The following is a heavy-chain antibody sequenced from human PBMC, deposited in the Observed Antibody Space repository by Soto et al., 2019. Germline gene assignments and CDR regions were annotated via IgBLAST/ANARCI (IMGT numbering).Heavy chain of an antibody. V-gene: IGHV5-51*01. CDR2: IYPGDSDT. Sequence: GESRKISCKGSGYSFTSYWIGWVRQMPGKGLEWMGIIYPGDSDTRYSPSFQGQVTISADKSISTAYLQWSSLKASDTAMYYCARRGGLDYDILTGYYRYGAFDICGQGTMVTVSS. J-gene: IGHJ3*02. D-gene: IGHD3-9*01. CDR3: ARRGGLDYDILTGYYRYGAFDI. CDR1: GYSFTSYW.